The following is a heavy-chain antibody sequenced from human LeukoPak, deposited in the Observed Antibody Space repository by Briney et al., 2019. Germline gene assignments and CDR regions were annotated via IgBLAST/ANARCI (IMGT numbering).Heavy chain of an antibody. J-gene: IGHJ4*02. CDR3: ARDGYGSGRLPGD. V-gene: IGHV4-4*07. CDR1: AGSISSYY. CDR2: IYTSGST. Sequence: SETLSLTCTVSAGSISSYYWNWIRQPAGKGLEWIGRIYTSGSTNYNPSLKSRVTMSVDTSKNQFSLKLSSVTAPATAMYYCARDGYGSGRLPGDWGQGTLVTVSS. D-gene: IGHD3-10*01.